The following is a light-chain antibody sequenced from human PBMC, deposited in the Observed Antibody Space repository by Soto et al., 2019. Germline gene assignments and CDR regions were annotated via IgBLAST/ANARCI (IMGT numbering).Light chain of an antibody. CDR3: SSYTNSRKV. CDR1: SSDVGGYNY. V-gene: IGLV2-14*01. Sequence: QSALTQPASVFGSPGRSITISCTGTSSDVGGYNYVSWYQHHPGKAPKLLIYEVSNRPSGVSNRFSASKSANTDSLTISGLQSEDEADYYCSSYTNSRKVLGTGTKVTV. J-gene: IGLJ1*01. CDR2: EVS.